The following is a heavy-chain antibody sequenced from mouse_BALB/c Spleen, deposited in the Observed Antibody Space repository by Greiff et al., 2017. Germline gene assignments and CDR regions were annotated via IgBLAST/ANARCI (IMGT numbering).Heavy chain of an antibody. V-gene: IGHV5-17*02. D-gene: IGHD1-1*01. CDR2: ISSGSSTI. CDR1: GFTFSSFG. CDR3: AREDYYGPYFDY. J-gene: IGHJ2*01. Sequence: EVKLVESGGGLVQPGGSRKLSCAASGFTFSSFGMHWVRQAPEKGLEWVAYISSGSSTIYYADTVKGRFTISRDNPKNTLFLQMTSLRSEDTAMYYCAREDYYGPYFDYWGQGTTLTVSS.